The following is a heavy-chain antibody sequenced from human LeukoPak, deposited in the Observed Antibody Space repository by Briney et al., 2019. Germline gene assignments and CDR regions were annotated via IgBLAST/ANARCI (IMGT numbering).Heavy chain of an antibody. CDR3: ARIGVVVPAAPMDV. D-gene: IGHD2-2*01. V-gene: IGHV4-4*07. CDR2: IYTSGST. CDR1: GGSISSYY. J-gene: IGHJ6*04. Sequence: SETLSLTCTVSGGSISSYYWSWIRQPAGKGLEWIGRIYTSGSTNYNPSLKSRVTISVDRSKNQFSLKLSSVTAADTAVYYCARIGVVVPAAPMDVWGKGTTVTVSS.